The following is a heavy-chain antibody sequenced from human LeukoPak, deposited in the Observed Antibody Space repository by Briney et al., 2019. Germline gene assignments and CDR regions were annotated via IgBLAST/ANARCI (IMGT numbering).Heavy chain of an antibody. D-gene: IGHD6-19*01. CDR3: VRNLAVAGTCFDS. V-gene: IGHV3-7*03. Sequence: GGSLRLSGAASGFTFRNYWMSWVRKVPGTGLEWVANIRQDGSDRNYVTSVRGRFTISRDNAESSLYLQMNSLRAEDTAVYYCVRNLAVAGTCFDSWGQGTLVTVSS. CDR2: IRQDGSDR. CDR1: GFTFRNYW. J-gene: IGHJ4*02.